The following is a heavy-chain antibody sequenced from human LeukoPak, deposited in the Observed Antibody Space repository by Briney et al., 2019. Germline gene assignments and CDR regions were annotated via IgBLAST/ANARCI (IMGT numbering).Heavy chain of an antibody. Sequence: SETLSLTCTVSGYSISSGYYWGWIRQPPGKGLEWIGSIYHSVSTYYNPSLKSRVTISVDTSKNQFSLKLSSVTAADTAVYYCARTGVVPAPLNYWGQGTLVTVSS. CDR1: GYSISSGYY. D-gene: IGHD2-2*01. CDR3: ARTGVVPAPLNY. J-gene: IGHJ4*02. V-gene: IGHV4-38-2*02. CDR2: IYHSVST.